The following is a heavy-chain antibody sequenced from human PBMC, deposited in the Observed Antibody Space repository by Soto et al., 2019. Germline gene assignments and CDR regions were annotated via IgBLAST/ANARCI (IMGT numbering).Heavy chain of an antibody. Sequence: SETLSLTCAVSGYSISNGHHWGWIRQPPGKGLEWIGSIYHSGSSYYNPSLKSRVTISVDTSKNQFSLRLSSVTAADTAVYYCARSPTIAVAALDAFDIWGQGTMVTVSS. D-gene: IGHD6-19*01. CDR3: ARSPTIAVAALDAFDI. CDR2: IYHSGSS. V-gene: IGHV4-38-2*01. CDR1: GYSISNGHH. J-gene: IGHJ3*02.